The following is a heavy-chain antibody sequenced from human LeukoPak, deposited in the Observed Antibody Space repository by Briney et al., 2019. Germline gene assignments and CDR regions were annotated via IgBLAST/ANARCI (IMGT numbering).Heavy chain of an antibody. V-gene: IGHV4-34*01. CDR1: GGTFSGYY. D-gene: IGHD6-13*01. J-gene: IGHJ5*02. CDR3: AKERYSRSWSVINDWFDP. CDR2: INLSGST. Sequence: SETLSLTCAVYGGTFSGYYWSWIRQPPGKGLEWIGEINLSGSTNYNPSPKKRVSISVDTSKNQFSLTLSSVTAADTAVYYCAKERYSRSWSVINDWFDPWGQGTLVTVSS.